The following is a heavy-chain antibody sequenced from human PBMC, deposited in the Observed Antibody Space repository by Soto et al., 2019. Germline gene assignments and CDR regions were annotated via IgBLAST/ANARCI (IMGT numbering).Heavy chain of an antibody. V-gene: IGHV3-30-3*01. Sequence: PGGSLRLSCAASGFTFSSYAMHWVRQAPGKGLEWVAVISYDGSNKYYADSVKGRFTISRDNSKNTLYLQMNSLRAEDTAVYYCARDEYYYDSSGYRPNQSFDYWGQGTLVTVSS. J-gene: IGHJ4*02. CDR1: GFTFSSYA. CDR2: ISYDGSNK. CDR3: ARDEYYYDSSGYRPNQSFDY. D-gene: IGHD3-22*01.